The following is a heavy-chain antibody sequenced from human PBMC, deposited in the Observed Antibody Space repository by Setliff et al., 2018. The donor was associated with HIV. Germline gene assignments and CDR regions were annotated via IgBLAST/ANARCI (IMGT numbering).Heavy chain of an antibody. CDR1: GGPFSSYS. D-gene: IGHD6-19*01. V-gene: IGHV1-69*04. Sequence: SVKVSCKASGGPFSSYSITWVRQAPGQGLEWMGRIIPMFSIPNYSQRFQGRVTITADRSTNTVYMELSSLRSDDTAVYYCARESNSASSSSGWYLPDYWGQGTLVTVS. J-gene: IGHJ4*02. CDR3: ARESNSASSSSGWYLPDY. CDR2: IIPMFSIP.